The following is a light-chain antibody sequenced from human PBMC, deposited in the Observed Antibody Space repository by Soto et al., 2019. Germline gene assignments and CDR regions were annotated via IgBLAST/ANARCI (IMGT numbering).Light chain of an antibody. Sequence: PLTQSHSFLSASVGASVPTTGRASQGIANYLAWFQQKPGTVPNRLIFGASSLQSGVPSRFSGSGSGTEFTLTISGLQPEDVATYYCLQHYNSPSTFGQGTKGDIK. CDR2: GAS. V-gene: IGKV1-17*03. J-gene: IGKJ1*01. CDR3: LQHYNSPST. CDR1: QGIANY.